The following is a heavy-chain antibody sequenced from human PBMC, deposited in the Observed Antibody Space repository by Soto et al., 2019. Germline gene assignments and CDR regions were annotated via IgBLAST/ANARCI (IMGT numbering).Heavy chain of an antibody. CDR3: TRDPPLSVLVVVATDDF. D-gene: IGHD3-16*02. J-gene: IGHJ4*02. CDR2: ISSSSSFR. Sequence: RCRRLCCAVSGLTFTNPNIIWVRQAPENGLEWVSSISSSSSFRNYGDSVKGRFSISRDNDKNLVYLQMDSLRAEDTAVYYCTRDPPLSVLVVVATDDFWGQGTLVTGTS. V-gene: IGHV3-21*01. CDR1: GLTFTNPN.